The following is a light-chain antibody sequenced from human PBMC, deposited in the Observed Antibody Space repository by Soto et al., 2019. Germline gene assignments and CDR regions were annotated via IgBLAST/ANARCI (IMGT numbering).Light chain of an antibody. Sequence: QSVLTQPPSVSGAPGQRVTICCSGTSSSIGAGYEVHWYHQLPGTAPKLVVSGNGNRPSGVPDRLSASKSGTSASLAITGLQAEDEGHYYCQSYDKRLTADVFGTGTKLTVL. V-gene: IGLV1-40*01. CDR3: QSYDKRLTADV. CDR2: GNG. CDR1: SSSIGAGYE. J-gene: IGLJ1*01.